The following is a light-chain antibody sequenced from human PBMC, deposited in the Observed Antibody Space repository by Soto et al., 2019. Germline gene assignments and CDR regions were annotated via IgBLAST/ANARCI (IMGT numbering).Light chain of an antibody. J-gene: IGLJ1*01. V-gene: IGLV2-18*01. CDR1: STDFVSYNR. CDR2: EDS. Sequence: QSVLTQPPSVSGSPGQSVTISCTGTSTDFVSYNRVSWYQQPPGTAPKLIIYEDSNRPSGVPDRFSGSKSGNTASLTISGLQAADEADYYCSLYTSENTYVFGTGTKVTV. CDR3: SLYTSENTYV.